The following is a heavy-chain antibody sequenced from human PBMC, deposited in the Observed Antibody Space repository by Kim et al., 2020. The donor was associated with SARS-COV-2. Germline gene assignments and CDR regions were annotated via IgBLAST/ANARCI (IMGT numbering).Heavy chain of an antibody. CDR2: IWYDGSNK. CDR3: ATDRNTATTRYYQIDV. CDR1: GLNFMTHG. J-gene: IGHJ6*04. D-gene: IGHD6-25*01. V-gene: IGHV3-33*03. Sequence: GGSLRLSCAVSGLNFMTHGMHWVREVPGKGLEWVAVIWYDGSNKNYGDSVKGRFSISRDNSKKTVYLEMNSLRAEDTAVYYCATDRNTATTRYYQIDVWGKGTTVTVSS.